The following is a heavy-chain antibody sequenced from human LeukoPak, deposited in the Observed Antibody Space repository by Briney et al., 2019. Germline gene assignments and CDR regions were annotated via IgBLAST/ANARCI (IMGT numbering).Heavy chain of an antibody. J-gene: IGHJ4*02. CDR2: IYYSGST. CDR3: ARAGDGGLRYCDI. V-gene: IGHV4-39*01. Sequence: SETLSLTCTASGGSISSSSYYWGWIRQPPGKGLEWIGSIYYSGSTYYNPSLKSRVTISVDTSKNQFSLKLSSVTAADTAVYYCARAGDGGLRYCDIWGQGTLVTVSS. D-gene: IGHD3-9*01. CDR1: GGSISSSSYY.